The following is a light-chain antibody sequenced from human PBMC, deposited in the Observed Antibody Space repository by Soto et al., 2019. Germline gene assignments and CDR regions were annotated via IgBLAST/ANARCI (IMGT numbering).Light chain of an antibody. CDR2: GAS. Sequence: EIVMTQSPATLSVSPGERATLSCRASQSVSSNLAWYQQKPGQAPRLLIYGASTRATGIRARFSGSGSGTECTLTISSLQSEDFAVYYCQQYNNWPPNTFGQGTKLEIK. V-gene: IGKV3-15*01. CDR1: QSVSSN. J-gene: IGKJ2*01. CDR3: QQYNNWPPNT.